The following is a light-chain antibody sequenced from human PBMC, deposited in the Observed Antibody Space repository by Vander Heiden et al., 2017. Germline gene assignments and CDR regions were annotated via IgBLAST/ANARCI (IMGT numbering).Light chain of an antibody. J-gene: IGKJ4*01. Sequence: DIQMTQSPSTLSASVGDRVTITCRASRNIGSWLAWYQQKPGKGPNLLIYKASNLESGVPSRFSGSGSGTEFTLTISSLQPDDFATYYCQQVNNYLVTFGGGTKVEIK. CDR2: KAS. CDR3: QQVNNYLVT. V-gene: IGKV1-5*03. CDR1: RNIGSW.